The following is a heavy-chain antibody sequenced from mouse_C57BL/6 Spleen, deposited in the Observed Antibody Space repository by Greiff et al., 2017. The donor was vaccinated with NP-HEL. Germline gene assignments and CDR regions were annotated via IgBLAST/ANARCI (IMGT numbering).Heavy chain of an antibody. CDR1: GYTFTDYE. CDR3: TTYGNYRAWFAY. Sequence: QVQLQHSGAELVRPGASVTLSCKASGYTFTDYEMHWVKQTPVHGLEWIGAIDPETGGTAYNQKFKGKAILTADKSSSTAYMELRSLTSEDSAVYYCTTYGNYRAWFAYWGQGTLVTVSA. D-gene: IGHD2-1*01. CDR2: IDPETGGT. J-gene: IGHJ3*01. V-gene: IGHV1-15*01.